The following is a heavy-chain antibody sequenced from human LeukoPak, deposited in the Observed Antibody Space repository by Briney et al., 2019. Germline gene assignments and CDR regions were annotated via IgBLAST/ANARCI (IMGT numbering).Heavy chain of an antibody. V-gene: IGHV4-34*01. Sequence: PSETLSLTCAVYGGSFSGYYWSWIRQPPGKGLEWIGEINHSGSTNYNPSLKSRVTISVDTSKNQFSLKLSPVTAADTAVYYCARASREDIVVVPAAMGHGPFDYWGQGTLVTVSS. CDR2: INHSGST. D-gene: IGHD2-2*01. J-gene: IGHJ4*02. CDR3: ARASREDIVVVPAAMGHGPFDY. CDR1: GGSFSGYY.